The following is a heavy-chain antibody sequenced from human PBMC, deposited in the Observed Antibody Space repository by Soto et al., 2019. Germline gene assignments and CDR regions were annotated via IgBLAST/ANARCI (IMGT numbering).Heavy chain of an antibody. CDR3: ARDGSRQQRGWFDP. CDR1: GGSISSYY. D-gene: IGHD6-13*01. CDR2: IYYSGST. V-gene: IGHV4-59*01. Sequence: SLTCTVSGGSISSYYWSWIRQPPGKGLEWIGYIYYSGSTNYNPSLKSRVTISVDTSKNQFSLKLSSVTAADTAVYYCARDGSRQQRGWFDPWGQGTLVTVSS. J-gene: IGHJ5*02.